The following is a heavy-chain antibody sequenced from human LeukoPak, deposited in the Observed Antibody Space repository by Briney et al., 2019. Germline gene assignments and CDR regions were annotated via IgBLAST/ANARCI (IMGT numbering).Heavy chain of an antibody. D-gene: IGHD2-21*02. Sequence: SETLSLTCTVSGGSISSGGYYWSWIRQHPRKGLEWIGYIYYSGSTYYNPSLKSRVTISVDTSKNQFSLKLSSVTAADTAVYYCARAAHIVVVTAIYYFDYWGQGTLVTVSS. V-gene: IGHV4-31*03. J-gene: IGHJ4*02. CDR2: IYYSGST. CDR1: GGSISSGGYY. CDR3: ARAAHIVVVTAIYYFDY.